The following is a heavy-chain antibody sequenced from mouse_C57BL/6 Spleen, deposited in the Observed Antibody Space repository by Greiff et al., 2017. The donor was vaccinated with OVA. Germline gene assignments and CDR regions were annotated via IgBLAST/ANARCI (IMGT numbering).Heavy chain of an antibody. CDR2: IHPNSGST. V-gene: IGHV1-64*01. J-gene: IGHJ1*03. Sequence: QVQLQQPGAELVKPGASVKLSCKASGYTFTSYWMHWVKQRPGQGLEWIGMIHPNSGSTNYNEKFKSKATLTVDKSSSTAYMQRSSLTSEDSAVYYCAREGLTGTGYFDVWGTGTTVTVSS. CDR1: GYTFTSYW. D-gene: IGHD4-1*01. CDR3: AREGLTGTGYFDV.